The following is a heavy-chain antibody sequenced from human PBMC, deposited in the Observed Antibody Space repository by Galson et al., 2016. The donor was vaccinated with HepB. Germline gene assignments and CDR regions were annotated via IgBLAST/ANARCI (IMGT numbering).Heavy chain of an antibody. V-gene: IGHV4-39*01. CDR1: GDSIGSSVYY. CDR2: INYAGSP. D-gene: IGHD2-2*02. J-gene: IGHJ4*02. Sequence: SETLSLTCTVSGDSIGSSVYYWGWIRQPPGKGLKWIASINYAGSPYYNPSLKDRVTISVDTSKNQFPLKVSFVTAADTAGYYCAIHTYTRGAFDYWGQGRLVTVSS. CDR3: AIHTYTRGAFDY.